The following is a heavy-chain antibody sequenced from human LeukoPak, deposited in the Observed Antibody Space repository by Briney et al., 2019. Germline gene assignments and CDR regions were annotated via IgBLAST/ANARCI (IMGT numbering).Heavy chain of an antibody. D-gene: IGHD1-26*01. V-gene: IGHV4-59*01. Sequence: SETLSPTCTVSGGSISSYYWSWIRQPPGKGLEWIGYIYYSASTNYTPSLKSRVTISLDTSKNQFSLKVSSVTAADTAVYYCARGLVGFDYWGQGTLVTVSS. CDR2: IYYSAST. CDR3: ARGLVGFDY. CDR1: GGSISSYY. J-gene: IGHJ4*02.